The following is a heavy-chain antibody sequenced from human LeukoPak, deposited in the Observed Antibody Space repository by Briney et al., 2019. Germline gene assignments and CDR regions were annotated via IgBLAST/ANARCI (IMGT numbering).Heavy chain of an antibody. CDR2: IKHDGSEE. CDR3: GYTNNFYH. CDR1: GLGISGQW. V-gene: IGHV3-7*01. J-gene: IGHJ1*01. D-gene: IGHD3-16*02. Sequence: GGSLRLSCVASGLGISGQWMNWVRQAPGQGLEWVANIKHDGSEEYYVDSVKGRFTVSRDDGRNSVSLQMNSVRAEDTAVYYCGYTNNFYHWGQGTLVVVSS.